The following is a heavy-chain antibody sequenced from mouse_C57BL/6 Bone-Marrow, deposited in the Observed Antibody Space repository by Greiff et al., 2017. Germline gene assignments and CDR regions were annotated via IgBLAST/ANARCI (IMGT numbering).Heavy chain of an antibody. D-gene: IGHD1-1*01. CDR3: ARDYYGSSHFDY. V-gene: IGHV5-4*01. J-gene: IGHJ2*01. CDR1: GFTFSSYA. Sequence: EVQVVESGGGLVKPGGSLKLSCAASGFTFSSYAMSWVRQTPEKRLEWVATISDGGSYTYYPDNVKGRFTISRDNAKNNLYLQMSHLKSEDTAMYYCARDYYGSSHFDYWGQGTTLTVSS. CDR2: ISDGGSYT.